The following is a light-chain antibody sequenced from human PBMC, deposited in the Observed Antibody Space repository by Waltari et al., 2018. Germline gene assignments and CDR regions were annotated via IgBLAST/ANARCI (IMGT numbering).Light chain of an antibody. Sequence: FILTQPLSVSESPGKTVTISCTRIGGFITRHHAQWYQQRPGSVPRLVIYDDIQRASGVPDRFSGSIDSSSNSASLTISGLQTEDEADYYCHSFDLNNVVFGGGTKLTVL. V-gene: IGLV6-57*04. J-gene: IGLJ2*01. CDR2: DDI. CDR1: GGFITRHH. CDR3: HSFDLNNVV.